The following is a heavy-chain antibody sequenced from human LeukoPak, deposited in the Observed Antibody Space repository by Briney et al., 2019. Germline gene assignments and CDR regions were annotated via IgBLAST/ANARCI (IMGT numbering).Heavy chain of an antibody. CDR1: GGTFTSYA. CDR3: ARDARSDETYYYYYMDV. D-gene: IGHD6-6*01. J-gene: IGHJ6*03. V-gene: IGHV1-69*05. CDR2: IIPIFGTA. Sequence: SVKVSCKASGGTFTSYAISWVRQAPGQGLEWMGRIIPIFGTANYAQKFQGRVTITTDESTSTAYMELSSLRSEDTAVYYCARDARSDETYYYYYMDVWGKGTTVTVSS.